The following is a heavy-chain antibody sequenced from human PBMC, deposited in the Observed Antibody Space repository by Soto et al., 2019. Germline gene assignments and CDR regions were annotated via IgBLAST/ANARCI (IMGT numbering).Heavy chain of an antibody. V-gene: IGHV4-59*01. CDR1: GGSISSYY. J-gene: IGHJ3*02. Sequence: SETLSLTCTVSGGSISSYYWSWIRQPPGKGLEWIGYIYYSGSTNYNPSLKSRVTISVDTSKNQFSLKLSSVTAADTAVYYCARGYYDFWSGSSDAFDIWGQGKMVTVSS. CDR2: IYYSGST. CDR3: ARGYYDFWSGSSDAFDI. D-gene: IGHD3-3*01.